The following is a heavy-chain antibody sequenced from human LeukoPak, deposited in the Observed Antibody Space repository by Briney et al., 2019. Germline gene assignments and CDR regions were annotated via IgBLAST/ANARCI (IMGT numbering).Heavy chain of an antibody. CDR3: ARHRGWIDY. J-gene: IGHJ4*02. CDR1: GYSFTTYW. D-gene: IGHD6-19*01. V-gene: IGHV5-51*01. Sequence: GESLKISCNGSGYSFTTYWIGWVRQMPGKGLEWMGIIYPGDSETRYSPSFQGQVTISVDRSIRTAYLQWSSLKASDSAMYYCARHRGWIDYWGQGTLVTVSS. CDR2: IYPGDSET.